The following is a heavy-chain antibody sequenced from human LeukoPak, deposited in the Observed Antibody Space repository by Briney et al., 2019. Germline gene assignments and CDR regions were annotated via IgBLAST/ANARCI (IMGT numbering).Heavy chain of an antibody. CDR2: ISAYNGNT. CDR1: GYTFTSYG. Sequence: GASVKVSCKASGYTFTSYGISWVRQAPGQGLEGRGWISAYNGNTNYAQTFQGRFTMTRDTSISTAYMELSRLRSDDTAVYYCARDRFEYSSGLYDYWGQGTLVTVSS. CDR3: ARDRFEYSSGLYDY. J-gene: IGHJ4*02. V-gene: IGHV1-18*01. D-gene: IGHD6-19*01.